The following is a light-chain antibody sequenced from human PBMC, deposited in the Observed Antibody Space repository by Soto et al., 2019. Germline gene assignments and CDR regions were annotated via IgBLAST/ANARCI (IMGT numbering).Light chain of an antibody. CDR3: QQYGSSPWT. Sequence: EIVLTQSPATLSLSPGERAALSCRASQSISTYLAWYQQKPGQAPRLFIYDASNRATGIPARFSGSGSGTDFALTISSLEPEDFAVYYCQQYGSSPWTFGQGTKVDIK. CDR2: DAS. CDR1: QSISTY. J-gene: IGKJ1*01. V-gene: IGKV3-11*01.